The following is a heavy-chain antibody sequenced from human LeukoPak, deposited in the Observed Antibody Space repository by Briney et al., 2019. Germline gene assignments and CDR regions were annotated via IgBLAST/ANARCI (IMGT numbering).Heavy chain of an antibody. CDR3: ARLYSSGWYWYYMDV. J-gene: IGHJ6*03. CDR2: IYTSGST. CDR1: GGSISSYY. D-gene: IGHD6-19*01. Sequence: SETLSLTCTVSGGSISSYYWSWIRQPAGKGLEWIGRIYTSGSTNYNPSLKSRVTMSVDTSKNQLSLKLISVTAADTAVYYCARLYSSGWYWYYMDVWGKGTTVTVSS. V-gene: IGHV4-4*07.